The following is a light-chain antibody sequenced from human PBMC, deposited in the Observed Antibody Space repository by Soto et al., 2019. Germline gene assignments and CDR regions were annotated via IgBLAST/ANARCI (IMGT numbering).Light chain of an antibody. J-gene: IGKJ4*01. CDR3: QQYNNGPPLT. V-gene: IGKV3-15*01. CDR2: DAS. Sequence: EIVMTQSPATLSVSPGDRATLSCWASQSVSSSLAWYQQIPGQAPRLLIYDASTRATGIPARFGGSGSGTEFTLTISSLQSEDFAVYYCQQYNNGPPLTFGGGTKVELK. CDR1: QSVSSS.